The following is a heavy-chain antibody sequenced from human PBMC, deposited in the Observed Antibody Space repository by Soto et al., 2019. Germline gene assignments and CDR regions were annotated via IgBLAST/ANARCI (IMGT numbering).Heavy chain of an antibody. CDR1: GFTFSSYA. D-gene: IGHD3-9*01. J-gene: IGHJ4*02. Sequence: GGSLRLSCAASGFTFSSYAMSWVRQAPGKGLEWVSAISGSGGSTYYADSVKGRFTISRDNSKNTLYLQMNSLRAEDTAVYYCARCTSMYLKRLLRYFEGDYYFDYWGQGTLVTVSS. CDR2: ISGSGGST. V-gene: IGHV3-23*01. CDR3: ARCTSMYLKRLLRYFEGDYYFDY.